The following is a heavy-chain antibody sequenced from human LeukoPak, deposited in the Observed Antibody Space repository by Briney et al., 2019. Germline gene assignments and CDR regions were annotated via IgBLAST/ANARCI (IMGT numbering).Heavy chain of an antibody. J-gene: IGHJ4*02. CDR3: ARDPGYSYGPPFDY. V-gene: IGHV3-7*01. Sequence: GGSLRLSCAASGFFFSDYWMDWVRQSPGKGMEWVADINQDGSEGYYADSVKGRFTISRDNAKNSLYLQMNSLRAEDTAVYYCARDPGYSYGPPFDYWGQGTLVTVSS. D-gene: IGHD5-18*01. CDR2: INQDGSEG. CDR1: GFFFSDYW.